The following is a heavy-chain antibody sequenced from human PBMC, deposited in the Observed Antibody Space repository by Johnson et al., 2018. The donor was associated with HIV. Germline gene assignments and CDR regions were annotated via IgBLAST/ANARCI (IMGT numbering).Heavy chain of an antibody. CDR2: IGTAGDT. CDR3: ARGMYYNFWSGYGIRWDAFDI. CDR1: GFTFSSYD. D-gene: IGHD3-3*01. V-gene: IGHV3-13*01. J-gene: IGHJ3*02. Sequence: VQLVESGGGLVQPGGSLRLSCAASGFTFSSYDMHWVRQATGKCLEWVSAIGTAGDTYYPGSVKGRFTIPREDAKSSLYLQMNSLRAGDTAVYYCARGMYYNFWSGYGIRWDAFDIWGQGTMVTVSS.